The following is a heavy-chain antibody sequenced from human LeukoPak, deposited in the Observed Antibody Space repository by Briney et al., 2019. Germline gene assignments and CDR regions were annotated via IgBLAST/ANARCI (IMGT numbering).Heavy chain of an antibody. CDR1: GGSVSSGTYY. Sequence: SETLSLTCTVSGGSVSSGTYYWSWIRQPPGKGLEWIGYIYYSGSTNYNPSLKSRVTISVDTSKNQFSLKLSSVTAADTAVYYCARVGYCSSTSCYTGYYYMDVWGKGTTVTVSS. D-gene: IGHD2-2*02. CDR2: IYYSGST. CDR3: ARVGYCSSTSCYTGYYYMDV. J-gene: IGHJ6*03. V-gene: IGHV4-61*01.